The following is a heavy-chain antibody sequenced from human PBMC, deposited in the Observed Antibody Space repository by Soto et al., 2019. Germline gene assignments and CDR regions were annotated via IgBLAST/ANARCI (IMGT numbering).Heavy chain of an antibody. CDR2: ISSSSSYI. CDR3: AREGYNCNYKGDY. V-gene: IGHV3-21*01. CDR1: GFTFSSYS. D-gene: IGHD1-7*01. J-gene: IGHJ4*02. Sequence: EVQLVESGGGLVKPGGSLRLSCAASGFTFSSYSMNWVRQAPGKGLEWVSSISSSSSYIYYADSVKGRFTISRDNAKDSLYVQMNILRAEDRAVYYCAREGYNCNYKGDYWGQGTLVTVST.